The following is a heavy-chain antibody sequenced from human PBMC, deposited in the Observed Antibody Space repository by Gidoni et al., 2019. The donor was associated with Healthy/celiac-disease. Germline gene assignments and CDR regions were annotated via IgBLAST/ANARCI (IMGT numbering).Heavy chain of an antibody. Sequence: QVQLVQSGAEVKKPGSSVKVSCKASGGTFSSYAISWVRQAPGQGLEWMGGIIPIFGTANYAQKFQGRVTITADKSTSTGYMELSSLRSEGTAVYYCARSVRLEMATAYFDYWGQGTLVTVSS. CDR3: ARSVRLEMATAYFDY. D-gene: IGHD5-18*01. J-gene: IGHJ4*02. CDR1: GGTFSSYA. CDR2: IIPIFGTA. V-gene: IGHV1-69*06.